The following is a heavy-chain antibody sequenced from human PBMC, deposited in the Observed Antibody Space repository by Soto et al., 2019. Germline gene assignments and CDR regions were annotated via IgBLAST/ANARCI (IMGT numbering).Heavy chain of an antibody. CDR2: ISYDGTNK. CDR1: GCTFSTYG. Sequence: QVQLVESGGGEVQPGRSLTISCAASGCTFSTYGMHWVRQTPGKGLEWVAVISYDGTNKFYSDSVKGRFTISRDNFKNTLTLQMNSLRADDTAVYSCAKDLQSYGDYDYYCY. D-gene: IGHD2-21*02. CDR3: AKDLQSYGDYDYYCY. V-gene: IGHV3-30*18. J-gene: IGHJ6*03.